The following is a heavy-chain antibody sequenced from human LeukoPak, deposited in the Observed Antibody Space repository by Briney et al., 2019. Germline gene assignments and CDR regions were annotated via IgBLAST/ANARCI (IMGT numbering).Heavy chain of an antibody. Sequence: GGSLRLSCAASGFSFSTFAMHWVRQAPGKGLEYVSGISTNGGTTYYAKSVKGRFTISRDSSKNTLFLQMGSLRTEDMAVYYCARDSDYGDYFFDYWGQGTLVAVSS. CDR3: ARDSDYGDYFFDY. CDR2: ISTNGGTT. D-gene: IGHD4-17*01. V-gene: IGHV3-64*01. J-gene: IGHJ4*02. CDR1: GFSFSTFA.